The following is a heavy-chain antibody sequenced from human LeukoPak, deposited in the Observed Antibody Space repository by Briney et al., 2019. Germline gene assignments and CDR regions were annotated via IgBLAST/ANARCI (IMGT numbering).Heavy chain of an antibody. CDR2: ISGSGGST. CDR3: AKVSGGDSSGYYFFPYNWFDP. V-gene: IGHV3-23*01. CDR1: GFTFSSYA. J-gene: IGHJ5*02. Sequence: GGSLRLSCAVSGFTFSSYAMSWVRQAPGKGLEWVSAISGSGGSTYYADSVKGRFTISRDNSKNTLYLQMNSLRAEDTAVYYCAKVSGGDSSGYYFFPYNWFDPWGQGTLVTVSS. D-gene: IGHD3-22*01.